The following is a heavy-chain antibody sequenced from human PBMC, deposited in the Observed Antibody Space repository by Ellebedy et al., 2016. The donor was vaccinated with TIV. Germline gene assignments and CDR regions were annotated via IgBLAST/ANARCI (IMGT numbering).Heavy chain of an antibody. CDR1: GGTFSSYA. D-gene: IGHD4-17*01. J-gene: IGHJ6*02. CDR3: ARGTYGDDPYYYGMDV. V-gene: IGHV1-69*06. CDR2: IIPIFGTA. Sequence: SVKVSXKASGGTFSSYAISWVRQAPGQGLEWMGGIIPIFGTANYAQKFQGRVTITADKSTSTAYMELSSLRSEDTAVYYCARGTYGDDPYYYGMDVWGQGTTVTVSS.